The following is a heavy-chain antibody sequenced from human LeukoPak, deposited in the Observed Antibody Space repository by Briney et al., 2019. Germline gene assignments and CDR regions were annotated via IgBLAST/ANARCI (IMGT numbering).Heavy chain of an antibody. CDR2: INHSGST. CDR3: ASRRAAAGMGDLVY. CDR1: GGSFSGYY. D-gene: IGHD6-13*01. J-gene: IGHJ4*02. V-gene: IGHV4-34*01. Sequence: SETLSLTCAVYGGSFSGYYWSWIRQPLGKGLEWIGEINHSGSTNYNPSLKSRVTISVDTSKNQFSLKLSSVTAADTAVYYCASRRAAAGMGDLVYWGQGTLVTVSS.